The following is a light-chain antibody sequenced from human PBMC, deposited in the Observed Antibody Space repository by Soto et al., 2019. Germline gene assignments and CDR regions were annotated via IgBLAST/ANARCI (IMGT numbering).Light chain of an antibody. CDR1: QSVLSSSYNKNY. V-gene: IGKV4-1*01. CDR2: WAS. CDR3: QQYSSFPFS. J-gene: IGKJ3*01. Sequence: DIVMTQSPDSLAVPLGERATINCKSSQSVLSSSYNKNYLAWFQQKPGHPPKLLIYWASTRVAAVPDRFSGCGSWTDFTLTISSLQADYVAVYYGQQYSSFPFSFGPGTKVDI.